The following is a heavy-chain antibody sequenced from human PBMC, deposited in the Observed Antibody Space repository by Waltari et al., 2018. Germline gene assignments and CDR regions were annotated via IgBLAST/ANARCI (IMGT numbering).Heavy chain of an antibody. CDR3: TGGAVTGTDF. D-gene: IGHD6-13*01. V-gene: IGHV3-73*01. CDR2: NRSKPNNYAT. J-gene: IGHJ4*02. Sequence: EVQVVESGGGLVQPGGSLKLSCATSGFTFSGSPIHWVRQTSGKGREWIGRNRSKPNNYATRYTASVEGRFTISRDDSENTAYLQMSSRMTEDTAVYYCTGGAVTGTDFWGQGTLVTVSS. CDR1: GFTFSGSP.